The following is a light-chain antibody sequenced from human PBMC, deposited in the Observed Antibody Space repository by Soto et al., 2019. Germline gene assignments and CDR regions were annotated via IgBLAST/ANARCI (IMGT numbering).Light chain of an antibody. CDR1: QSVSSY. J-gene: IGKJ5*01. CDR2: DIS. Sequence: EIVLTQSPATLSLSPGERATLSCRASQSVSSYLAWYQQKPGQAPRLLIYDISKRAPGIPDRFSGSGSGTDFTLTISRLEPEDFAVYYCQQHGTSPITFGQGTRLEI. CDR3: QQHGTSPIT. V-gene: IGKV3-20*01.